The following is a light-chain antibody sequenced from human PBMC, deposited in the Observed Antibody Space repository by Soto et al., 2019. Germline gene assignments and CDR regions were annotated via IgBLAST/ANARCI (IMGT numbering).Light chain of an antibody. CDR2: DAS. V-gene: IGKV1-5*01. CDR1: QSISSW. Sequence: TQADSALTGPIRGRSENPRRASQSISSWLAWYQQKPGKAPKLLIYDASSLESGVPSRFSGSGSGTEFTLTISSLQPDDFATYYCQQYNSFRTFGQGTKVDIK. J-gene: IGKJ1*01. CDR3: QQYNSFRT.